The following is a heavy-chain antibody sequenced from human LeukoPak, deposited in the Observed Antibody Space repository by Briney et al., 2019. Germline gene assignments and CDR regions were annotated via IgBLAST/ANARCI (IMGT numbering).Heavy chain of an antibody. Sequence: ASVKVSCKASGYTFTSSYMHWVRQAPGQGLEWMGIINPSGGSTSYAQKFQGRVTMTRDTSTSTVYMELSSLRSEDTAVYYCARDPLYGSGSTEFDYWGKGTLVIVSS. V-gene: IGHV1-46*01. CDR3: ARDPLYGSGSTEFDY. CDR2: INPSGGST. CDR1: GYTFTSSY. D-gene: IGHD3-10*01. J-gene: IGHJ4*02.